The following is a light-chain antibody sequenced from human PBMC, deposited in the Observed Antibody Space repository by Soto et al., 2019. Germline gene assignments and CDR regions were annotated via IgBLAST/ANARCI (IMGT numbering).Light chain of an antibody. CDR2: EVV. V-gene: IGLV2-8*01. CDR1: KNDIGVYDF. CDR3: KSYAGSNTYV. J-gene: IGLJ7*01. Sequence: QSVLTQPPSASGSLGQSVTISCTGTKNDIGVYDFVSWYQHHPGKAPRLIIYEVVQRPSGVPDRFSGSKSGNTASLTVSGLQAADEADYFCKSYAGSNTYVFGSGTQLTVL.